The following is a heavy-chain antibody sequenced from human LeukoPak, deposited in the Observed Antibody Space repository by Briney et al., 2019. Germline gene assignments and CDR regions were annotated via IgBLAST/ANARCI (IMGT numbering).Heavy chain of an antibody. Sequence: AASVKVSXKASGYTFTSYGISWVRQAPGQGLEWMGWISAYNGNTNYAQKLQGRVTMTTDTSTSTAYMELRSLRSDDTAVYYCARTYPDCSSTSCYWDYWGQGTLVTVSS. V-gene: IGHV1-18*01. CDR3: ARTYPDCSSTSCYWDY. D-gene: IGHD2-2*01. CDR2: ISAYNGNT. J-gene: IGHJ4*02. CDR1: GYTFTSYG.